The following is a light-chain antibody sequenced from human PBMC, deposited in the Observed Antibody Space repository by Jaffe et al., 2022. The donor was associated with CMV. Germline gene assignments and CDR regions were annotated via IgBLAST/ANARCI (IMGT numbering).Light chain of an antibody. CDR3: QQYDDWPFT. V-gene: IGKV3-15*01. CDR2: RAS. CDR1: QTVSNY. J-gene: IGKJ3*01. Sequence: EIVMTQSPATLSVSPGERATLSCRASQTVSNYLAWYQQKPGQAPRLLIYRASARATGIPARFIGSASGTEFTLTISSLQSEDFGVYYCQQYDDWPFTFGPGTKVDFK.